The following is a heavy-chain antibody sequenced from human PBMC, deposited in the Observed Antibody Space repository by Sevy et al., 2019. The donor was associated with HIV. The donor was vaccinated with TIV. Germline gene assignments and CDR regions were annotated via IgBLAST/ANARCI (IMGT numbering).Heavy chain of an antibody. J-gene: IGHJ4*02. CDR3: AREGCSKPHDY. D-gene: IGHD3-10*02. V-gene: IGHV3-23*01. Sequence: GGSLRLSCAASGFTFSSYAMSWVHQAPGKGLEWVSTFSFGCGKINYADSVKGRFTISRDNSKNTLYLQMHSRRAEDTAVYYCAREGCSKPHDYWGQGTLVTVSS. CDR2: FSFGCGKI. CDR1: GFTFSSYA.